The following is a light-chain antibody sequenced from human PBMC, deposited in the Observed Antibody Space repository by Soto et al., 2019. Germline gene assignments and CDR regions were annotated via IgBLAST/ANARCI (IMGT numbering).Light chain of an antibody. V-gene: IGLV2-8*01. CDR1: NSDVGGYDY. CDR2: EVT. J-gene: IGLJ1*01. Sequence: QSALTQPPSASGSPGQSVTISCTGSNSDVGGYDYVSWYQQHPGKAPKLLIYEVTKRPSWVPDRFSGSKSGNTASLTVSGLKPEDEADYSCSSYAGTSILYVFGGGTKVTVL. CDR3: SSYAGTSILYV.